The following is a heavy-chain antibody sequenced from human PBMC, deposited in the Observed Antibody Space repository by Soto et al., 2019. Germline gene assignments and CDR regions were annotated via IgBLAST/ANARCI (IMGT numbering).Heavy chain of an antibody. CDR2: IVPLFGTT. D-gene: IGHD6-13*01. CDR3: AKASGRSWYNWFDP. V-gene: IGHV1-69*01. CDR1: GGNFTSYA. Sequence: VQLVQSGAEVKKPGSSVKVSCKASGGNFTSYAISWVRQAPGQGLEFMGGIVPLFGTTNYAHKFRSRVTVTADESTSTVYMEMSSLRSEDTAVYYCAKASGRSWYNWFDPWGQGTLVTVST. J-gene: IGHJ5*02.